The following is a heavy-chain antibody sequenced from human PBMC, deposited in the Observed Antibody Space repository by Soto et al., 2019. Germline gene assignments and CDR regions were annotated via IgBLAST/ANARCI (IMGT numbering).Heavy chain of an antibody. CDR1: GGSISSYY. Sequence: SETLSLTCTVSGGSISSYYWSWIRQPPGKGLEWIGYIYYGGSTNYNPSLKSRVTISVDTSKNQFSLKLSSVTAADTAVYYCAGSYYYDSSGYYTDSFDYWGQGTLVTVSS. J-gene: IGHJ4*02. CDR2: IYYGGST. V-gene: IGHV4-59*01. D-gene: IGHD3-22*01. CDR3: AGSYYYDSSGYYTDSFDY.